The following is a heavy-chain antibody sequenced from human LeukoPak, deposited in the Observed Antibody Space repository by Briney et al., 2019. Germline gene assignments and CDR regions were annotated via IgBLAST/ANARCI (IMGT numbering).Heavy chain of an antibody. CDR3: VTDRARLFGYFDL. CDR2: SDPEDGET. J-gene: IGHJ2*01. CDR1: GSTLSEVS. Sequence: GASVKVSCKVSGSTLSEVSIHWVRQAPGEGLEYVGGSDPEDGETFHAQNFQGRVSMTEDTSTDTAYMELSSLRSEDTAVYFCVTDRARLFGYFDLWGRGTLVTVSS. V-gene: IGHV1-24*01. D-gene: IGHD1-1*01.